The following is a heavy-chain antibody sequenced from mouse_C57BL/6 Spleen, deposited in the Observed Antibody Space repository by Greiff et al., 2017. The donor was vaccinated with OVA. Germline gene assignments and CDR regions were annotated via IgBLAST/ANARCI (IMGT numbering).Heavy chain of an antibody. Sequence: VQLQQSGPELVKPGASVKLSCKASGYTFTSYDINWVKQRPGQGLEWIGWIYPRDGSTKYNEKLKGRATLPVDTSSSTAYMELHSLTSEDSAVYFCARSGDGSSYTWFAYWGQGTLVTVSA. J-gene: IGHJ3*01. CDR3: ARSGDGSSYTWFAY. V-gene: IGHV1-85*01. CDR2: IYPRDGST. CDR1: GYTFTSYD. D-gene: IGHD1-1*01.